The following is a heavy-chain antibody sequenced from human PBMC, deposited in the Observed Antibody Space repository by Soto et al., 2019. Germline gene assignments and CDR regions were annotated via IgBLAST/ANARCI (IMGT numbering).Heavy chain of an antibody. CDR2: ILYDGSEK. Sequence: QVQLVESGGGVVQPGRSLRLSCVASGFMFDSYGMHWVRQAPGKGLEWVAIILYDGSEKYHADSVKGRFTISRDNSKNTLYLQINSLRAEDTALYYFAREPGRIAVAGFDYWGQGTLVTVSS. V-gene: IGHV3-33*01. CDR1: GFMFDSYG. D-gene: IGHD6-19*01. J-gene: IGHJ4*02. CDR3: AREPGRIAVAGFDY.